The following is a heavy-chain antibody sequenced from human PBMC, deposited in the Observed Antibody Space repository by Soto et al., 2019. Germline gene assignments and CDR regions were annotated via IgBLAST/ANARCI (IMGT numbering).Heavy chain of an antibody. CDR2: ISAYNGNT. CDR3: ARDLKPMDTAMVLFNY. J-gene: IGHJ4*02. CDR1: GYTFTSYG. D-gene: IGHD5-18*01. V-gene: IGHV1-18*04. Sequence: ASVKVSCKASGYTFTSYGISWVRQAPGQGLEWMGWISAYNGNTNYAQKLQGRVTMTTDTSTSTAYMELRSLRSDDTAVYYCARDLKPMDTAMVLFNYWGQGTLVTVSS.